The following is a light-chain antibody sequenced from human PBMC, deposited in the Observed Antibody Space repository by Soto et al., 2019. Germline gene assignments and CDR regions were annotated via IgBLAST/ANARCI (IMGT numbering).Light chain of an antibody. J-gene: IGKJ4*01. Sequence: EIVLTQSPDTLSLSPGERATLSCRASQSVGTSLAWYQQKPGQAPSLLISDVSNRATGIPARFSGSGSRTDFTLTISSLEPEDFAVYYCQQYNNWPPLTFGGGTKVEIK. CDR2: DVS. CDR1: QSVGTS. V-gene: IGKV3-11*01. CDR3: QQYNNWPPLT.